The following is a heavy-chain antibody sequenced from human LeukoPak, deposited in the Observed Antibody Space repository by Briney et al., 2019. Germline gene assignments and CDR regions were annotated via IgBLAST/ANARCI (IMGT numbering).Heavy chain of an antibody. CDR1: GYSFTSYW. CDR3: ARLGCSSTSCYVGKYHYYGMDV. Sequence: GESLKISCKGSGYSFTSYWIGWVRQMPGKGLEWMGIIYPGDSDTRYSPSFQGQVTISADKSISTAYLQWSSLKASDTAMYYCARLGCSSTSCYVGKYHYYGMDVWGKGTTVTASS. D-gene: IGHD2-2*01. J-gene: IGHJ6*04. CDR2: IYPGDSDT. V-gene: IGHV5-51*01.